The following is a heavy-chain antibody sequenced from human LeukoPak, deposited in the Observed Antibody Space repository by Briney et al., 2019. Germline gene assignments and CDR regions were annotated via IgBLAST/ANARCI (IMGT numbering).Heavy chain of an antibody. V-gene: IGHV1-46*01. CDR3: AREGGPYSRGWNGFDI. J-gene: IGHJ3*02. CDR1: GYTFTSYY. D-gene: IGHD6-19*01. CDR2: INPSGGSI. Sequence: ASVKVSCKASGYTFTSYYMHWVRQAPGQGLEWMGIINPSGGSITYAQKFQGRITMTRDTSTSTVYMEMSSLRSEDTAVYYCAREGGPYSRGWNGFDIWGQGTVDTVSS.